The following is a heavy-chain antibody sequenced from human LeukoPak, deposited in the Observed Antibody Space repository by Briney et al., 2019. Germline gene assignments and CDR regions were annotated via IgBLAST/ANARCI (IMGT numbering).Heavy chain of an antibody. CDR2: INSDGSST. CDR3: ARVGQAGYVGYPLDY. J-gene: IGHJ4*02. Sequence: GGSLRLSCAASGFTFSSYWMHWVRQAPGKGLMWVSRINSDGSSTSYADSVKGRFTISRDNAKNTLYLQMNSLRAEDTAVFYCARVGQAGYVGYPLDYRGQGTLVTVST. V-gene: IGHV3-74*01. D-gene: IGHD5-12*01. CDR1: GFTFSSYW.